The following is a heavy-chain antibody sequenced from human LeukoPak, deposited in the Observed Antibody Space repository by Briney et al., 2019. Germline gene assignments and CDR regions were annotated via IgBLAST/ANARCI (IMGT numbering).Heavy chain of an antibody. Sequence: SETLSLTCTVSGGSISSYYWSWIRQPPGKGLEWIGYIYYSGSTNYNPSLKSQVTISVDTSKNQFSLKLSSVTAADTAVYYCARSPITMVRGVPHASNWFDPWGQGTLVTVSS. CDR3: ARSPITMVRGVPHASNWFDP. D-gene: IGHD3-10*01. CDR1: GGSISSYY. V-gene: IGHV4-59*01. J-gene: IGHJ5*02. CDR2: IYYSGST.